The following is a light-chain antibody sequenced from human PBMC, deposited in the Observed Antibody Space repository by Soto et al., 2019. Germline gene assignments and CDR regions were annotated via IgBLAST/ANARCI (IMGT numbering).Light chain of an antibody. J-gene: IGKJ1*01. V-gene: IGKV3-15*01. CDR1: QSVSSN. CDR2: GAS. CDR3: KHYNFWPPWT. Sequence: EIVMTQSPATLSVSPGERATLSCRASQSVSSNLAWYQQKPGQAPRLLIYGASTSATGIPARFSGSGSGTEFTLTISSLQSEDFAVYYCKHYNFWPPWTFGQGTKVEIK.